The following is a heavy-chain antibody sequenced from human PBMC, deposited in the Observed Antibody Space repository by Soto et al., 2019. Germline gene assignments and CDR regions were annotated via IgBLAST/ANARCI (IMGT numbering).Heavy chain of an antibody. CDR1: GYTFTSYY. J-gene: IGHJ6*02. CDR2: INPSGGST. Sequence: ASVKVSCKASGYTFTSYYMHWVRQAPGQGLEWMGIINPSGGSTSYAQKFQGRVTMTRDTSTSTVYMELSSLRSEDTAVYYCARDNNYYGSGSYYKAYYYYYGMDVCGQGPMVTVYS. D-gene: IGHD3-10*01. CDR3: ARDNNYYGSGSYYKAYYYYYGMDV. V-gene: IGHV1-46*01.